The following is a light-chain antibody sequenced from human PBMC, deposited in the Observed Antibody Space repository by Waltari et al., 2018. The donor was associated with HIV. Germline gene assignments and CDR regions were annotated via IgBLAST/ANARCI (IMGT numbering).Light chain of an antibody. Sequence: TQTPGTLSLSLGERATLSCKTSQSEHTDWVAWYQQKPGRAPRLLIYGATSRATGIPDRFRGSWSGTDFNLTITRLEPEDFAVYYCQQYGNSRPLMFGGGTKVEI. V-gene: IGKV3-20*01. J-gene: IGKJ4*02. CDR2: GAT. CDR3: QQYGNSRPLM. CDR1: QSEHTDW.